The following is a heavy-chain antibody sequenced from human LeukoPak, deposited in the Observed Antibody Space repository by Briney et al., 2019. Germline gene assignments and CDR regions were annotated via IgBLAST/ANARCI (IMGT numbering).Heavy chain of an antibody. CDR3: AKDLNCGGDCYVSDY. Sequence: GGSLRLSCAASGFTFSSSAMEWVRQAPGKGLEWVSAVSGSGVSTYYADSVKGRFTISRDNSKNTLYLQMHSLRVEDTAVYYCAKDLNCGGDCYVSDYWGQGTLVTVSS. J-gene: IGHJ4*02. V-gene: IGHV3-23*01. D-gene: IGHD2-21*02. CDR1: GFTFSSSA. CDR2: VSGSGVST.